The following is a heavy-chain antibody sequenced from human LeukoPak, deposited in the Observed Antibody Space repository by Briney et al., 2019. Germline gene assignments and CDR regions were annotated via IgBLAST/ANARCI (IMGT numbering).Heavy chain of an antibody. CDR1: GGSISSYY. J-gene: IGHJ4*02. CDR2: MYYSGNT. V-gene: IGHV4-59*08. CDR3: AREDYDILTGYYPLYYFDY. D-gene: IGHD3-9*01. Sequence: SETLSLTCTVFGGSISSYYWNWIRQPPGKGLEWIGFMYYSGNTDYNPSLKSRVTISVDTSKDQFSLKLSSVTAADTAVYYCAREDYDILTGYYPLYYFDYWGQGTLVTVSS.